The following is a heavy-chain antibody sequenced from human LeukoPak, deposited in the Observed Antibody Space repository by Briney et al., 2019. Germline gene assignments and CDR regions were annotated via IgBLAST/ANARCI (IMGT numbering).Heavy chain of an antibody. CDR2: IYYSGST. D-gene: IGHD1-26*01. CDR1: GGSISSYY. V-gene: IGHV4-59*01. J-gene: IGHJ6*03. Sequence: SETLSLTCTVSGGSISSYYWSWIRQPPGKGLEWIGYIYYSGSTNYNPSLKSRVTISVDTSKNQFSLKLSSVTAADTAVYYCARGRGGSSLGYYYYYMDVWGKGTTVTVSS. CDR3: ARGRGGSSLGYYYYYMDV.